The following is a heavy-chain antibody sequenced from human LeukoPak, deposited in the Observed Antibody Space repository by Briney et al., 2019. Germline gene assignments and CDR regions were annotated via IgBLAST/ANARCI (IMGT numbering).Heavy chain of an antibody. CDR1: GYTFPSYY. Sequence: ASVKVSCKASGYTFPSYYMHWVRQAPGQGLEWMGIINPSGGSTSYAQKFQGRVTMTRDTSTSTVYMELSSLGSEDTAVYYCARDLITIFGVVTADRPNYYYYGMDVWGQGTTVTVSS. CDR3: ARDLITIFGVVTADRPNYYYYGMDV. D-gene: IGHD3-3*01. CDR2: INPSGGST. J-gene: IGHJ6*02. V-gene: IGHV1-46*01.